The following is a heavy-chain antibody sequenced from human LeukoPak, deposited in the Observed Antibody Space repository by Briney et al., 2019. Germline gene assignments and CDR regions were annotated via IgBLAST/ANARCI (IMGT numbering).Heavy chain of an antibody. D-gene: IGHD7-27*01. CDR2: IYPGDSST. Sequence: GESLKISCRGSGYSFTTYWIGWVRQTPGKGLEWMGIIYPGDSSTRYSPSFQGQVTISADKSVTTAYLQWSSLKASDTAMYYCARQNWASGDFWGQGTLVTVSS. J-gene: IGHJ4*02. CDR1: GYSFTTYW. CDR3: ARQNWASGDF. V-gene: IGHV5-51*01.